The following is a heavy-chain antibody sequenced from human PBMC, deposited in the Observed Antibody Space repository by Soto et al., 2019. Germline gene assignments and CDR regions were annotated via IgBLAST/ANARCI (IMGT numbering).Heavy chain of an antibody. CDR2: ISHSGSTI. V-gene: IGHV3-11*01. Sequence: QVHLVESGGGLVRPGGSLRLSCAASGFTISDYYMTWIRQAPGKGLEWISYISHSGSTIYYADSVRGRFTVSRDNAKNSLYLQMNSLRAEDTAVYYCASDPYYYASDYWGQGTLVTVSS. J-gene: IGHJ4*02. D-gene: IGHD3-10*01. CDR3: ASDPYYYASDY. CDR1: GFTISDYY.